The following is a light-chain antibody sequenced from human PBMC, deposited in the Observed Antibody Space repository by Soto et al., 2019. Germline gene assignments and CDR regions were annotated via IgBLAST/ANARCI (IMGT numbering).Light chain of an antibody. J-gene: IGLJ2*01. Sequence: QSVLTQPPSVSGAPGQRVNISCTGSSSNIGAGYDVHWYQQLPGTAPQLLIYGNSKRPSGVPDRFSGSKSGTSASLAITGVQAEDEADYYCQAYDSSRCVVFGGGTKLTVL. CDR2: GNS. CDR1: SSNIGAGYD. CDR3: QAYDSSRCVV. V-gene: IGLV1-40*01.